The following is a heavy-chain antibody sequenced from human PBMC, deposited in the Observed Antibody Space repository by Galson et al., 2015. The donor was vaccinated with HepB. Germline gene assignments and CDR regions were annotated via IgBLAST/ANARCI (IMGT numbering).Heavy chain of an antibody. CDR3: ARVGAEVMGAFDI. J-gene: IGHJ3*02. V-gene: IGHV3-30*04. CDR2: ISYDGSNK. Sequence: SLRLSCAASGFTFSSYAMHWVRQAPGKGLEWVAVISYDGSNKYYADSVKGRFTISRDNSKNTLYLQMNSLRAEDTAVYYCARVGAEVMGAFDIWGQGTMVTVSS. D-gene: IGHD3-16*01. CDR1: GFTFSSYA.